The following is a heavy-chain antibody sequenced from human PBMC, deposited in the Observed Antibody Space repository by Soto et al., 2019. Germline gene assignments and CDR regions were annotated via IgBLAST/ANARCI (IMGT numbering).Heavy chain of an antibody. CDR2: ISYNGRNK. V-gene: IGHV3-30*04. D-gene: IGHD3-16*01. CDR3: ARQAKIGDRSQFYFGS. Sequence: QVQLVESGGDVVQPGRSLRLSCAASGFTFSFYAMHWVRQAPGKGLEWVAVISYNGRNKHYVDSVKGRFTISRDNSQDTLYLQMDSLRPDDTAVYYCARQAKIGDRSQFYFGSWGQGTLVTVSS. CDR1: GFTFSFYA. J-gene: IGHJ4*02.